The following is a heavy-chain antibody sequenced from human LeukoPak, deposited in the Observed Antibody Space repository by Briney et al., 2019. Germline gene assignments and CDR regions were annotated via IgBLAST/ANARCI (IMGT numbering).Heavy chain of an antibody. CDR3: AREKRGSGSYYNFDY. Sequence: PSQTLSLTCTVSGGSISSGDYYWSWIRQPPGKGLEWIGYIYYSGSTYYNPSLKSRVTISVDTSKNQFSLKLSSVTAADTAVYYCAREKRGSGSYYNFDYWGQGTLVTVSS. D-gene: IGHD3-10*01. J-gene: IGHJ4*02. CDR1: GGSISSGDYY. V-gene: IGHV4-30-4*01. CDR2: IYYSGST.